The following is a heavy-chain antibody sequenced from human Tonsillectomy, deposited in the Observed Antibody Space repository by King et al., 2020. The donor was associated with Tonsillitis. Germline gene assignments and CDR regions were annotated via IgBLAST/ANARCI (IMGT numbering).Heavy chain of an antibody. V-gene: IGHV3-9*01. Sequence: DVQLVESGGGLVQPGRSLRLSCAASGFTFDDYAMHWVRQAPGKGLEWVSGISWNSGSIGYADSVKGRFTISRDNAKNSLYLQMNSLRAEDTASYYCVKDTEPTVTTHLYQHYYGMDVWGQGTTVTVSS. D-gene: IGHD4-17*01. J-gene: IGHJ6*02. CDR1: GFTFDDYA. CDR3: VKDTEPTVTTHLYQHYYGMDV. CDR2: ISWNSGSI.